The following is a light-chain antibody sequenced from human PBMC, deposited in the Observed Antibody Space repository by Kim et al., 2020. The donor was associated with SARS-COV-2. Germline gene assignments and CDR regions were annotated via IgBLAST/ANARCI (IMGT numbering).Light chain of an antibody. V-gene: IGLV7-43*01. CDR3: LLNYGGPWV. J-gene: IGLJ3*02. Sequence: PGGTVTLTCASSTGAVTSAHNANWFQQKPGQAPRALIHRTSNRHSWTPARFSGSLLGDKAALTLSPVQPEDEADYYCLLNYGGPWVFGGGTQLPVL. CDR1: TGAVTSAHN. CDR2: RTS.